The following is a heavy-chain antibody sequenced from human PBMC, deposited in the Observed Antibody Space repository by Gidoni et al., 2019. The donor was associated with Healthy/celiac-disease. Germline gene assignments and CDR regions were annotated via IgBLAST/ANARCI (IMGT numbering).Heavy chain of an antibody. V-gene: IGHV3-15*01. CDR1: GFTFSTAW. D-gene: IGHD2-15*01. J-gene: IGHJ6*02. CDR3: TTGDCSGGSCYSPSYYYYGMDV. CDR2: IKSKTDGGTT. Sequence: EVQLVESGGGLVKPGGSLRLSCAASGFTFSTAWMSWVSQPPGKGLEWVGRIKSKTDGGTTDYAAPVKGRFTISRDDSKNTLYLQMNSLKTEDTAVYYCTTGDCSGGSCYSPSYYYYGMDVWGQGTTVTVSS.